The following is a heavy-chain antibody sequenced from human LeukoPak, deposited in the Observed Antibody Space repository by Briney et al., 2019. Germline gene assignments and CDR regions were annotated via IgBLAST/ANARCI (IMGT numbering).Heavy chain of an antibody. CDR2: IKEDGSEK. D-gene: IGHD6-13*01. CDR1: GXSISGYY. Sequence: PSETLSLTCTVSGXSISGYYWSWVRQAPGKGLEWVANIKEDGSEKDYVDSVKGRFTISRDNAKNSLYLQMNSLRAEDTAIYYCARDWGAAGLWDYWGQGTLVTVSS. CDR3: ARDWGAAGLWDY. J-gene: IGHJ4*02. V-gene: IGHV3-7*05.